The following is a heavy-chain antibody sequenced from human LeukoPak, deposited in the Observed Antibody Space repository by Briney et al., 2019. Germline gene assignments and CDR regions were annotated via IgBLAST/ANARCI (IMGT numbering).Heavy chain of an antibody. V-gene: IGHV4-59*01. CDR2: VSNSGNT. Sequence: SETLSLTCIVSGGFINNFYWSWIRQPPGKGLEWIGYVSNSGNTNYNPSFRSRFTISVDTSRNQFSLKLTSVTAADTAVYFCARENYVFDIWGQGTMVTVSS. J-gene: IGHJ3*02. CDR1: GGFINNFY. CDR3: ARENYVFDI.